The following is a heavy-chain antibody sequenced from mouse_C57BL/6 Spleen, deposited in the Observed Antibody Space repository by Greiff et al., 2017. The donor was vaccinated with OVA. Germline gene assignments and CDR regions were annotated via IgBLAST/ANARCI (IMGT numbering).Heavy chain of an antibody. D-gene: IGHD2-4*01. CDR3: ARKGGYDYDYWYFDV. J-gene: IGHJ1*03. CDR1: GFSLSTSGMG. CDR2: IYWDDDK. V-gene: IGHV8-12*01. Sequence: QVTLKESGPGILQSSQTLSLTCSFSGFSLSTSGMGVSWIRQPSGKGLEWLAHIYWDDDKRYNPSLKSRLTISKDTSRNQVFLKITSVDTADTATYYCARKGGYDYDYWYFDVWGTGTTVTVSS.